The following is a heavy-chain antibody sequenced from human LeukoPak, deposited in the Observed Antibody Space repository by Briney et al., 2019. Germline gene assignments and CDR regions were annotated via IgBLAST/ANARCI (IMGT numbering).Heavy chain of an antibody. J-gene: IGHJ4*02. CDR3: ASSAPRAAAFDY. V-gene: IGHV1-8*01. D-gene: IGHD6-13*01. Sequence: ASVKVSCKASGYTFTSYDINWVRQATGQGLGWMGWMNPNSGNTGYAQKFQGRVTMTRNTSISTAYMELSSLRSEDTAVYYCASSAPRAAAFDYWGQGTLVTVSS. CDR2: MNPNSGNT. CDR1: GYTFTSYD.